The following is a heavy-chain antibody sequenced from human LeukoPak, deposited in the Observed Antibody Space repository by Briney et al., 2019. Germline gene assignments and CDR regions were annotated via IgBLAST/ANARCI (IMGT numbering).Heavy chain of an antibody. V-gene: IGHV1-69*02. D-gene: IGHD2-15*01. J-gene: IGHJ3*02. CDR3: ARSSTDDAFDI. CDR1: GGTLITYS. Sequence: ASVKVSRKASGGTLITYSISWVRQAPGQGLEWMGRIIPILGIANYAQKFQGRVTIAADKSTSTAYMELSSLRSEDTAVYYCARSSTDDAFDIWGQGTMVTVSS. CDR2: IIPILGIA.